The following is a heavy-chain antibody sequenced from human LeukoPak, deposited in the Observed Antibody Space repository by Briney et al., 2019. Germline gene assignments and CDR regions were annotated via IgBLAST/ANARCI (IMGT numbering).Heavy chain of an antibody. CDR3: AASRNTNYYGSGSYYYYYMDV. CDR2: FDPEDGET. V-gene: IGHV1-24*01. Sequence: GASVKVSCKVSGYTLTELSMHWVRQAPGKGLEWMGGFDPEDGETIYAQKFQGRVTITADESTSTAYMELSSLRSEDTAVYYCAASRNTNYYGSGSYYYYYMDVWGKGTTVTISS. CDR1: GYTLTELS. D-gene: IGHD3-10*01. J-gene: IGHJ6*03.